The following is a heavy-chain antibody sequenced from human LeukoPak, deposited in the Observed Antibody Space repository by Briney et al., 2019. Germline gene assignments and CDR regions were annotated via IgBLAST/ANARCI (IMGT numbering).Heavy chain of an antibody. J-gene: IGHJ4*02. CDR2: INHSGST. CDR1: GGSFSGYY. Sequence: SETLSLTCAVYGGSFSGYYWSWIRQPPGKGLEWIGEINHSGSTNYNPSLKSRVTISEDMSKNQFSLKLSSVTAADTGLYYCARGEGSGSYMSYFDYWGQGALVTVSS. CDR3: ARGEGSGSYMSYFDY. D-gene: IGHD3-10*01. V-gene: IGHV4-34*01.